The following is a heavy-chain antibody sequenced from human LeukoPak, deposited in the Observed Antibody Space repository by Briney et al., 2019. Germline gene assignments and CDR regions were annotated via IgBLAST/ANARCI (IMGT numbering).Heavy chain of an antibody. D-gene: IGHD5-18*01. CDR1: GFTFTDFA. J-gene: IGHJ4*02. CDR2: ISGSGGRT. Sequence: GGSLRLSCAASGFTFTDFAMSWFRQAPGKGLEWVSTISGSGGRTYYADSVKGRFTISRDNAKNTLYLQMNSLRVEETAVYYCARGAAGYSYGWGQGTLVTVSS. CDR3: ARGAAGYSYG. V-gene: IGHV3-23*01.